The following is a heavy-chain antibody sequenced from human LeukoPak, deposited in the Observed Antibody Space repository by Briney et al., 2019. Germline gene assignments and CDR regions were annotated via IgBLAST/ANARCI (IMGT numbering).Heavy chain of an antibody. V-gene: IGHV3-21*01. CDR3: ARDIRQLVDY. CDR1: GFTFSSYS. CDR2: IRSSSSYI. J-gene: IGHJ4*02. D-gene: IGHD6-13*01. Sequence: GGSLRLSCAASGFTFSSYSMNWVRQAPGKGLEWVSSIRSSSSYIYYADSVKGRFTISRDNAKNSLYLQMNSLRAEDTAVYYCARDIRQLVDYWGQGTLVTVSS.